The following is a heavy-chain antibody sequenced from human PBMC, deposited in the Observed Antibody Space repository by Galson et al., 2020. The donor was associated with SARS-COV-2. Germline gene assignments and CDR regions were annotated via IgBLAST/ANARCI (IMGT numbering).Heavy chain of an antibody. CDR1: GHTLTELS. J-gene: IGHJ6*02. CDR2: FDPEDGET. D-gene: IGHD2-15*01. CDR3: ATGANCSGGGCYFRYYCGMDV. Sequence: PGESLQTPCKVSGHTLTELSMHWVRQAPGNGLEWMGGFDPEDGETIYAQKFQGRVTMTEDTSTDTAYMELSSLRSEDTAVYYWATGANCSGGGCYFRYYCGMDVWGQGTTVTVSS. V-gene: IGHV1-24*01.